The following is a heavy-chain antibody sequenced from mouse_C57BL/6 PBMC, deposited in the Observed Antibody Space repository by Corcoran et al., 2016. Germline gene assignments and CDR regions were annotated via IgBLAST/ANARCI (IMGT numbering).Heavy chain of an antibody. J-gene: IGHJ3*01. CDR3: ARPFRGWFAY. CDR1: GYTFTDYY. CDR2: INPNNGGT. Sequence: EVQLQQSGPELVKPGASVKISCKASGYTFTDYYINWVKQSHGKSLEWIGDINPNNGGTSYNQKFKGKATLTVDKSSSTAYMELRSLTSEDSAVYYCARPFRGWFAYWGQGTLVTVSA. V-gene: IGHV1-26*01.